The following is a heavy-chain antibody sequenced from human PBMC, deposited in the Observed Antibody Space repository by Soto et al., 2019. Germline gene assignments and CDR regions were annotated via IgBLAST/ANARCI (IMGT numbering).Heavy chain of an antibody. CDR3: ARGLMGYYGSGRYFDY. V-gene: IGHV4-30-4*01. J-gene: IGHJ4*02. CDR2: IYYSGST. Sequence: SETLSLTCTVSGGAISSGDYYCSWSRQPPGNGLEWIGYIYYSGSTYYNPSLKSRVTISVDTSKNQFSLKLSSVTAADTAVYYCARGLMGYYGSGRYFDYWGQGTLVTVSS. CDR1: GGAISSGDYY. D-gene: IGHD3-10*01.